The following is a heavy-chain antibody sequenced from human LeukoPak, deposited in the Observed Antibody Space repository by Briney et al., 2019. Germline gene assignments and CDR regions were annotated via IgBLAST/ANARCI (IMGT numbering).Heavy chain of an antibody. CDR2: ISGSGLST. D-gene: IGHD5-18*01. CDR3: AKGPEAMVISYYFDY. Sequence: GGSLRLSCAASGFTFSSYAMSWVRQAPGKGLEWVSAISGSGLSTYYADSVKGRFTISRDNSKNTLYLQMNSLRAEDTALYYCAKGPEAMVISYYFDYWGQGTLVTVSS. V-gene: IGHV3-23*01. CDR1: GFTFSSYA. J-gene: IGHJ4*02.